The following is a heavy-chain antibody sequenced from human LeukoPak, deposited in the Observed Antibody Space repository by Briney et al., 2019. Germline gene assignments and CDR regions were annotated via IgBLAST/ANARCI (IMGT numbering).Heavy chain of an antibody. CDR1: GYSFTSYW. CDR2: IYPGDSDT. J-gene: IGHJ2*01. Sequence: GESLQISCKGSGYSFTSYWIGWVRQMPGKGLEWMGIIYPGDSDTRYSPSFQGQVTISADKSISTAYLQWSSLKASDTAMYYCARQARSVGAVAPGYFDLWGRGTLVTVSS. V-gene: IGHV5-51*01. D-gene: IGHD6-19*01. CDR3: ARQARSVGAVAPGYFDL.